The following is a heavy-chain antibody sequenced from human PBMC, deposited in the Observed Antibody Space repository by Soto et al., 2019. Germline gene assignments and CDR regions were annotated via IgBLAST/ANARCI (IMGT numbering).Heavy chain of an antibody. Sequence: GGSLRLSCAASGFTFSSYGMHWVRQAPGKGLEWVAVISYDGSNKYYADSVKGRFTISRDNSKNTLYLQMNSLRAEDTAVYYCAKDLEEDGYNQRSHYYYYYGMDVWGQGTTVTVSS. J-gene: IGHJ6*02. D-gene: IGHD5-12*01. CDR1: GFTFSSYG. CDR3: AKDLEEDGYNQRSHYYYYYGMDV. V-gene: IGHV3-30*18. CDR2: ISYDGSNK.